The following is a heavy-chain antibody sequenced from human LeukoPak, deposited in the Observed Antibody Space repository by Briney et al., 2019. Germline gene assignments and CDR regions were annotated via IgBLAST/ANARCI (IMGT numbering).Heavy chain of an antibody. CDR1: GFTFSSYW. Sequence: GGSLRLSCAASGFTFSSYWMHWVRQAPGEGLEWVANIKQDGSEKYYVDSVKGRFTISRDNAENTLYLQMNSLRAEDTAVYYCARDRVDTAMVWSDYWGQGTLVTVSS. V-gene: IGHV3-7*01. CDR2: IKQDGSEK. CDR3: ARDRVDTAMVWSDY. J-gene: IGHJ4*02. D-gene: IGHD5-18*01.